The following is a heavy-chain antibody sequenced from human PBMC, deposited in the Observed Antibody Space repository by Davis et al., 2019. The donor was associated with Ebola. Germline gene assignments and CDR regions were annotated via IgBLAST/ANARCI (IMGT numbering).Heavy chain of an antibody. V-gene: IGHV1-18*01. D-gene: IGHD3-3*01. CDR3: ARADYDFWSGHFQH. CDR2: ISAYNGNT. Sequence: ASVKVSCKASGYTFTSYGISWVRQAPGQGLEWMGWISAYNGNTNYAQKLQGRVTMSTDTSTTTAYMELRSLRSDDTAVYYCARADYDFWSGHFQHWGQGTLVTVSS. J-gene: IGHJ1*01. CDR1: GYTFTSYG.